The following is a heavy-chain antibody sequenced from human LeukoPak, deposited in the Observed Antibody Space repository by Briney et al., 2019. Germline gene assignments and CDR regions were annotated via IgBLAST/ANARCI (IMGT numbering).Heavy chain of an antibody. Sequence: GRSLRLSCVACGFTFSRHAMHWVRQARGKGLEWVAVIWYDGSNKYYADYVKDRSTISRNNSNNTLYLQLNSMRADDTAVYYCAKVTDSSGYFPSDYWGQGTLVTVSS. CDR3: AKVTDSSGYFPSDY. CDR2: IWYDGSNK. V-gene: IGHV3-33*03. CDR1: GFTFSRHA. J-gene: IGHJ4*02. D-gene: IGHD3-22*01.